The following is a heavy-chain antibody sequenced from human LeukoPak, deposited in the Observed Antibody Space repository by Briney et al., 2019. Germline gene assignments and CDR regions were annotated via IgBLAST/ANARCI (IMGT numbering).Heavy chain of an antibody. CDR2: IYYSGST. V-gene: IGHV4-39*07. CDR3: AREGTGYSGYEGPDP. J-gene: IGHJ5*02. D-gene: IGHD5-12*01. Sequence: SETLSLTCTVSGGSISSSSYYWGWIRQPPGKGLEWIGSIYYSGSTYYNPSLKSRVTISVDRSKNQFSLKLSSVTAADTAVYYCAREGTGYSGYEGPDPWGQGTLVTVSS. CDR1: GGSISSSSYY.